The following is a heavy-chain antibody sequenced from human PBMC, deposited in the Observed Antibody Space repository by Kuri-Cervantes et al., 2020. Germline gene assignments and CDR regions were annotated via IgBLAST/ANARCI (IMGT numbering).Heavy chain of an antibody. Sequence: ASVKVSCKASGYTFTSYGISWVRQAPGQGLEWMGWISAYNGNTNYAQKLQSRVTMTTDTSTSTAYMELRSLRSDDTAVYYCARVRVVVAATHYYYYGMDVWGQGTTVTCSS. CDR3: ARVRVVVAATHYYYYGMDV. CDR1: GYTFTSYG. CDR2: ISAYNGNT. V-gene: IGHV1-18*01. D-gene: IGHD2-15*01. J-gene: IGHJ6*02.